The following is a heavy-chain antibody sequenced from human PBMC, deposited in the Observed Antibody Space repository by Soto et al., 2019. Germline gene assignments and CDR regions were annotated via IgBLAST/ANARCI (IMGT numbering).Heavy chain of an antibody. CDR2: IFANGHT. CDR1: GFSFSEKY. D-gene: IGHD6-13*01. Sequence: SETLSLTCIVSGFSFSEKYWNWVRQPPGKGLEWIGIIFANGHTDYNPSLKSRVTMSGDASKNQFSLRLTSMTAADTAVYYCVTSLAASGLNWLDPWGRGTLVTVSS. J-gene: IGHJ5*02. V-gene: IGHV4-4*07. CDR3: VTSLAASGLNWLDP.